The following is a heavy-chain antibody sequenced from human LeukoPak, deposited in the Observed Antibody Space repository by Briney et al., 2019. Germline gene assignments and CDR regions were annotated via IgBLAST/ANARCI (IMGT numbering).Heavy chain of an antibody. CDR2: IKEDGSEK. J-gene: IGHJ4*02. CDR3: AKDVYNLEYFDS. CDR1: GFTFSSYW. D-gene: IGHD1-1*01. V-gene: IGHV3-7*01. Sequence: GGSLRLSCAASGFTFSSYWMSWVRQAPGKGLEWVANIKEDGSEKYYVDSVRGRFTISRDNSKNTIYLQMNSLTPDDTAIYYCAKDVYNLEYFDSWGQGTQVTVSS.